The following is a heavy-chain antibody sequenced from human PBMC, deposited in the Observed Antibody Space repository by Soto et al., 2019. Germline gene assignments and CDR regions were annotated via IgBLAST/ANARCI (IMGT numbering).Heavy chain of an antibody. V-gene: IGHV3-23*01. CDR1: GFNFGSYA. D-gene: IGHD3-16*01. Sequence: GWALRLSCAATGFNFGSYAMGWVRQAPGKGLEWVSGVSGSGSSPYYADSVKGRLTISKDKSKNTLYLDLNNLRSEDTAVYFCGKGKESGQRGDFDSWGQGTLVTVSS. J-gene: IGHJ4*02. CDR3: GKGKESGQRGDFDS. CDR2: VSGSGSSP.